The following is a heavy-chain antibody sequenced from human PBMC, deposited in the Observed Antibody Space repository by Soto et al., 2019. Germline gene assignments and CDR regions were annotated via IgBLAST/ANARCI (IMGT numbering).Heavy chain of an antibody. CDR3: AALIAAAGTIDY. J-gene: IGHJ4*02. D-gene: IGHD6-13*01. CDR2: IIPIFGTA. CDR1: GGTFSSYA. Sequence: SVKVSCKASGGTFSSYAISWVLQAPGQGLEWMGGIIPIFGTANYAQKFQGRVTITADESTSTAYMELSSLRSEDTAVYYCAALIAAAGTIDYWGQGTLVTVSS. V-gene: IGHV1-69*13.